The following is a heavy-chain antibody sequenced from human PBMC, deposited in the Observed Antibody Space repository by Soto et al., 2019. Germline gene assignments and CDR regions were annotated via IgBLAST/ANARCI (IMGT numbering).Heavy chain of an antibody. Sequence: PGESLKISCKASEYNFPSYCIGWVRQMPGKGQEWMGMIDPADSDVRYSPSFQGQVTISVDSSINTAYLQWSSLKASDTAMYYCARHSYGHHYSDYWGQGTLVTVSS. CDR3: ARHSYGHHYSDY. CDR1: EYNFPSYC. CDR2: IDPADSDV. J-gene: IGHJ4*02. D-gene: IGHD2-21*01. V-gene: IGHV5-51*01.